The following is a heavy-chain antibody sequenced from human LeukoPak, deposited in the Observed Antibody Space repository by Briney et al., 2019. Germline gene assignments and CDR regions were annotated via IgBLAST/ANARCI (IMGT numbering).Heavy chain of an antibody. Sequence: SETLSLTCTVSGGSISSYYWSWIRQPPGKGLEWIGYIYYSGSTNYNPSLKSRVTISVDTSKNQFSLKLSSVTAADTAVYYCARHVPTPYYGTSGPFDYWGQGVVVTVSS. V-gene: IGHV4-59*01. CDR3: ARHVPTPYYGTSGPFDY. CDR1: GGSISSYY. J-gene: IGHJ4*02. D-gene: IGHD3-22*01. CDR2: IYYSGST.